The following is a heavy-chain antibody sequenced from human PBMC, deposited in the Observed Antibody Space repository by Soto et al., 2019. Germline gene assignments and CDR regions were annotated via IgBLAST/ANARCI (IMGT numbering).Heavy chain of an antibody. CDR1: GFMFTSSA. D-gene: IGHD3-3*01. CDR2: LVVGSGNT. V-gene: IGHV1-58*01. CDR3: VAVPVQRFLKWFPSYGNK. Sequence: QMQVVQSGPEVKKPGTSVKVSCKTSGFMFTSSAVQWVRQARGQRLEWIGWLVVGSGNTHYAQHFQERVTLTRDMCTRTASVELSSLGSEDNSVSSCVAVPVQRFLKWFPSYGNKWGRGTRATVSS. J-gene: IGHJ4*02.